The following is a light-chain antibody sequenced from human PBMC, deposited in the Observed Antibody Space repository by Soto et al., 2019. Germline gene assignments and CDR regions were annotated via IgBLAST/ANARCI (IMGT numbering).Light chain of an antibody. CDR1: QGIRND. V-gene: IGKV1-6*02. CDR3: LQDYNNPLT. Sequence: AIQLTHSLSSLCACVGDRVALTCRASQGIRNDLGWYQQKPGKAPKLLIYAASSLQSGVPSRFSGGGSGTDFTLTISSLQPEDFATYYCLQDYNNPLTFGGGTKVDIK. CDR2: AAS. J-gene: IGKJ4*01.